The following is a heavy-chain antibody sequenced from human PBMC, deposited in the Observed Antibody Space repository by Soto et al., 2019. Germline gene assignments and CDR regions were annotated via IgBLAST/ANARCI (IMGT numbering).Heavy chain of an antibody. CDR2: ISKSGGTT. V-gene: IGHV3-23*01. CDR3: ATGAWCAC. J-gene: IGHJ4*01. D-gene: IGHD6-19*01. Sequence: EVQLLESGGGLVQPGGSLRLSCAASGFTFSTYAMSWVRQAPGKGLEWVSTISKSGGTTYYADSVKGRFTISRDNSKNTVFLQMNSVRPEDTAVYYCATGAWCACWGHGTLVPVSS. CDR1: GFTFSTYA.